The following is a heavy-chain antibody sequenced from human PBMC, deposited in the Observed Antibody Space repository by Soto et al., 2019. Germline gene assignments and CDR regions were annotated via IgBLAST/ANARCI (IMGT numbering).Heavy chain of an antibody. Sequence: ASVKVSCKVSGYTLTELSMHWVRQAPGKGLEWMGGFDPEDGETICAQKFQGRVTMTEDTSTDTAYMELSSLRSEDTAVYYCATAGGVGATTRFDYWGQGTLVTVSS. V-gene: IGHV1-24*01. CDR1: GYTLTELS. D-gene: IGHD1-26*01. CDR2: FDPEDGET. CDR3: ATAGGVGATTRFDY. J-gene: IGHJ4*02.